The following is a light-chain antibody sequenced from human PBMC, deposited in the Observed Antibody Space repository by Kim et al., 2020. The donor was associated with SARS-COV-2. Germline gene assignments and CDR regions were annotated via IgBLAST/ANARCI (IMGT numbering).Light chain of an antibody. CDR1: KKLSSVY. CDR2: AAS. Sequence: PGESASLSSRASKKLSSVYLAWYQHRPGQAPRLLIFAASRRSNGVPERFSGSGSGTDFTLTISRLEPEDFAVYYCQHYNSFPWTFGQGTKVDIK. V-gene: IGKV3-20*01. J-gene: IGKJ1*01. CDR3: QHYNSFPWT.